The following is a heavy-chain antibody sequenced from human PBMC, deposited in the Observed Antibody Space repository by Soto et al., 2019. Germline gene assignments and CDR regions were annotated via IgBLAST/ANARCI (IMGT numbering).Heavy chain of an antibody. CDR2: INPNSGGT. V-gene: IGHV1-2*04. CDR1: GYTFTGYY. CDR3: ARGRDYYDSSGYLFDI. Sequence: ASVKVSCKASGYTFTGYYMHWVRQAPGQGLEWMGWINPNSGGTNYAQKFQGWVTMTRDTSISTAYMELSRLRSDDTAVYYCARGRDYYDSSGYLFDIWGQGTMVTVSS. J-gene: IGHJ3*02. D-gene: IGHD3-22*01.